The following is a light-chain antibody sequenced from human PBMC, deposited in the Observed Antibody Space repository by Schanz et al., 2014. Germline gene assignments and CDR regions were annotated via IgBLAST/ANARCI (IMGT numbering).Light chain of an antibody. J-gene: IGLJ3*02. CDR1: SSDVGGYNY. CDR2: DVS. CDR3: SSHTSSNSVV. Sequence: QSALTQPASVSGSPGQSITISCTGTSSDVGGYNYVSWYQQHPGKAPKLMIYDVSNRPSGVSNRFSGSKSGNTASLTISGLQAEDEADYYCSSHTSSNSVVFGGGTKLTVL. V-gene: IGLV2-14*01.